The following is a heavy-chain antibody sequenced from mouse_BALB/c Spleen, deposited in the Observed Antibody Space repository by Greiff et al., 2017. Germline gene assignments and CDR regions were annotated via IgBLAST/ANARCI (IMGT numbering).Heavy chain of an antibody. CDR2: ISSGGST. V-gene: IGHV5-6-5*01. CDR1: GFTFSSYA. Sequence: EVHLVESGGGLVKPGGSLKLSCAASGFTFSSYAMSWVRQTPEKRLEWVASISSGGSTYYPDSVKGRFTISRDNARNILYLQMSSLRSEDTAMYYCERGRVGGFFDYWGQGTTLTVSS. J-gene: IGHJ2*01. D-gene: IGHD1-3*01. CDR3: ERGRVGGFFDY.